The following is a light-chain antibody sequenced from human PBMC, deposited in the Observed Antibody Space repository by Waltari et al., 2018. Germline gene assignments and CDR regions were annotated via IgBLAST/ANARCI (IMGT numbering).Light chain of an antibody. J-gene: IGLJ1*01. CDR1: SSDIGIYNI. CDR2: EVS. CDR3: CSYAGDSTYV. V-gene: IGLV2-23*02. Sequence: QSALTQPASVSGSPGQSITISCTGMSSDIGIYNIVSWYQHHPGKVPKLIIYEVSERPSGVSGRFSGSKSGNTASLTLSDLQPEDGADYYCCSYAGDSTYVFGTGTKVTVL.